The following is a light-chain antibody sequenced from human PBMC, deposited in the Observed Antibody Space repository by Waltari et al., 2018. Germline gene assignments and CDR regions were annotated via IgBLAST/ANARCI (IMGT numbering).Light chain of an antibody. V-gene: IGKV3-11*01. Sequence: EIVLTQSPATLSLSPGERATLSCRASQSVSSYLAWYQQKPGQAPRLLIYDASSRATGIPARFSGSGSGTDFTLTISSLEPEDFAIYYCQQYDNRPPYTFGQGTNLEIK. CDR3: QQYDNRPPYT. CDR1: QSVSSY. CDR2: DAS. J-gene: IGKJ2*01.